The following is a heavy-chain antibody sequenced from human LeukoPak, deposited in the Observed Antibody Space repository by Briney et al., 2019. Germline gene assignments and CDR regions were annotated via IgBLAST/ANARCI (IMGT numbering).Heavy chain of an antibody. CDR2: IIPIFGTA. Sequence: SVTVSFTASGGTFSSYAISWVRQAPGQGLEWMGGIIPIFGTANYAQKFQGRVTITADESTSTAYMELSSLRSEDTAVYYCAREFGYCSSTSCYHNWFDPWGQGTLVTVSS. CDR1: GGTFSSYA. CDR3: AREFGYCSSTSCYHNWFDP. V-gene: IGHV1-69*13. D-gene: IGHD2-2*01. J-gene: IGHJ5*02.